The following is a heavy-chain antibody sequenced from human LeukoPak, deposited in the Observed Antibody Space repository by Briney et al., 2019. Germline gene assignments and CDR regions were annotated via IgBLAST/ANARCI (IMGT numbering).Heavy chain of an antibody. CDR3: ARTLAVADPVALYYYYYGMDV. CDR2: IFSNDEK. Sequence: SGPTLVNPTETLTLTCTVSGFSLSNARMGVSWIRQPLGKALEWLAHIFSNDEKSYSTSLKSRLTISKDTSKSQVVLTMTNMDPVDTATYYCARTLAVADPVALYYYYYGMDVWGQGTTVTVSS. CDR1: GFSLSNARMG. V-gene: IGHV2-26*01. J-gene: IGHJ6*02. D-gene: IGHD6-19*01.